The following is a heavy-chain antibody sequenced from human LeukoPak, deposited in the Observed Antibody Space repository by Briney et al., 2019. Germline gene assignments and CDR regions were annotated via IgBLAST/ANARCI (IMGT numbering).Heavy chain of an antibody. CDR1: GFTFSSYG. Sequence: GRSLRLSCAASGFTFSSYGMHWVRQAPGKGLEWVAVISYDGSNKYYADSVKGRFTISRDNSKNTLYLQMNSLGAEDTAVYYCAKASALWFGELLIGNWFDPWGQGTLVTVSS. J-gene: IGHJ5*02. CDR3: AKASALWFGELLIGNWFDP. CDR2: ISYDGSNK. V-gene: IGHV3-30*18. D-gene: IGHD3-10*01.